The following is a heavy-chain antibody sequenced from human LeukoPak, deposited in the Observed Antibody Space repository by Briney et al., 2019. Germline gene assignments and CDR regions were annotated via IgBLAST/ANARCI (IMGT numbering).Heavy chain of an antibody. V-gene: IGHV4-59*01. CDR1: GGSISNYY. CDR2: IYYDGST. D-gene: IGHD2-15*01. J-gene: IGHJ4*02. Sequence: SETLSLTCTVSGGSISNYYWSRIRQPPGKGLEWIGYIYYDGSTTYNPSLKSRVTMSVDTSKNQFSLKLSSVTAADTAIYYCARGGWSLDYWGQGTLVTVSS. CDR3: ARGGWSLDY.